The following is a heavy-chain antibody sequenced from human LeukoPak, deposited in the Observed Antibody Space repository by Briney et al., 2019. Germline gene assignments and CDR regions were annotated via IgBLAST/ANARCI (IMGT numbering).Heavy chain of an antibody. CDR2: ITGSGGST. CDR3: AGGGIYDSSGYYLDY. D-gene: IGHD3-22*01. V-gene: IGHV3-23*01. J-gene: IGHJ4*02. CDR1: GFTFSSYA. Sequence: GGSLRLSCGASGFTFSSYAMNWVRQAPGKGLEWVSSITGSGGSTYYADSVKGRFTISRDNSKNTVYLQMNSLRAADTAVSYCAGGGIYDSSGYYLDYWGQGTLVTVSS.